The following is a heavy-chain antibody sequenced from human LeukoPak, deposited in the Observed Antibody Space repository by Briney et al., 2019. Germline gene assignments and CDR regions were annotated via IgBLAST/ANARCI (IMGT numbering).Heavy chain of an antibody. Sequence: SVKVSCKASGGTFSSYAISWVRQAPGQGLEWMGGIIPIFGTANYAQKFQGRVTITADKSTSTAYMELSSLRSEDTAVYYCASRGYSYGYNVGSDYYYYYMDVWGKGTTVTVSS. CDR1: GGTFSSYA. J-gene: IGHJ6*03. CDR2: IIPIFGTA. D-gene: IGHD5-18*01. CDR3: ASRGYSYGYNVGSDYYYYYMDV. V-gene: IGHV1-69*06.